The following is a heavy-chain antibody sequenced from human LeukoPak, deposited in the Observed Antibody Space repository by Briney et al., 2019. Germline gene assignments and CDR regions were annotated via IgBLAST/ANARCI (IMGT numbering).Heavy chain of an antibody. J-gene: IGHJ4*02. D-gene: IGHD1-1*01. CDR3: ARDRHWNQGNFDY. V-gene: IGHV1-2*02. CDR2: INPNSGDT. CDR1: GYTTTGYY. Sequence: ASVKVSCKASGYTTTGYYIHWVRQAPGQGLEWMGWINPNSGDTNHAQKFQGRVTMTRDTSINTAFMELSRLRSDDTAVYYCARDRHWNQGNFDYWGQGTLVTVSS.